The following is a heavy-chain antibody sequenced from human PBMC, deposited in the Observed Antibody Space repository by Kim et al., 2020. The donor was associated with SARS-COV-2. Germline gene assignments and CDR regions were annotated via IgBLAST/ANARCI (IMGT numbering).Heavy chain of an antibody. Sequence: SYAQKFQGRVTMTRDTSTSTVYMELSSMRSEDTAVYYCARDRKSSSFPDYWGQGTLVTVSS. CDR3: ARDRKSSSFPDY. D-gene: IGHD6-13*01. V-gene: IGHV1-46*01. J-gene: IGHJ4*02.